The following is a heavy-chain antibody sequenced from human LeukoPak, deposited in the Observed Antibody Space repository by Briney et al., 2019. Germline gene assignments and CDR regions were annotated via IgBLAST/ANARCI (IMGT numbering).Heavy chain of an antibody. Sequence: GTSLRLSCAASGFTFRSYGMNWVRQAPGKGLEWVAVISYDGTNKFYVDSLRGRFTIPRDNSKNTLYLQMDSLRAEDTAVYYCAKDGYYGSGTFPDYWGQGTLVTVSS. CDR3: AKDGYYGSGTFPDY. CDR1: GFTFRSYG. J-gene: IGHJ4*02. CDR2: ISYDGTNK. D-gene: IGHD3-10*01. V-gene: IGHV3-30*18.